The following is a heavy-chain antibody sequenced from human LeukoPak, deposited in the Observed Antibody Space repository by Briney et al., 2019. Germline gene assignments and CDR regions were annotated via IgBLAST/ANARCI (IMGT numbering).Heavy chain of an antibody. V-gene: IGHV3-48*03. CDR3: AREFRSYPDY. CDR2: ISSSGSTI. J-gene: IGHJ4*02. CDR1: GSTFSSYE. D-gene: IGHD1-26*01. Sequence: GGSLRLSCAASGSTFSSYEMNWVRQAPGKGLEWVSYISSSGSTIYYADSVKGRFTISRDNAKNSLYLQVNSLRAEDTAVYYRAREFRSYPDYWGQGTLVTVSS.